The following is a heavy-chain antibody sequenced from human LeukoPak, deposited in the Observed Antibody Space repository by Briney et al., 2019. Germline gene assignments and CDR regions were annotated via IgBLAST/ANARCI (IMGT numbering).Heavy chain of an antibody. CDR2: SNSDGSST. Sequence: GGSLRLSCAASGFTFSSYAMSWVRQGPGRGLVWVSRSNSDGSSTNYADSVKGRFTISRDNAKNTLYLQMNSLRAEDTAVYYCARGPRGTYYFDYWGQGTLVTVSS. D-gene: IGHD1-14*01. CDR3: ARGPRGTYYFDY. J-gene: IGHJ4*02. V-gene: IGHV3-74*01. CDR1: GFTFSSYA.